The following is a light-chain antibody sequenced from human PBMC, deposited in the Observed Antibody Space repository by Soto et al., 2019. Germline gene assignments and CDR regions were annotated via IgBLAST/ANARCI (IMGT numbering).Light chain of an antibody. J-gene: IGKJ4*01. V-gene: IGKV3-20*01. CDR1: QSVSSSY. Sequence: EIVLTQSPGTLSLSPGERATLSCRASQSVSSSYLAWYQKKLGQAPRLLIYGASIRATGIPASFSGSGAGTAFTHTISRLAPEDFAAYYSQQYGKSSLTFGGGTKVEIK. CDR3: QQYGKSSLT. CDR2: GAS.